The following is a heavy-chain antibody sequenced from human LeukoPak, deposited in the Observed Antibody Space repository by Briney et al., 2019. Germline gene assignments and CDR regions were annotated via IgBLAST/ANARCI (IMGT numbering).Heavy chain of an antibody. CDR2: IYYSGST. V-gene: IGHV4-59*12. D-gene: IGHD5-12*01. CDR1: GGPISRYY. CDR3: ARDGYDSVYFDY. Sequence: SESVSLTCTVSGGPISRYYWNWIRQPPGKGLEWIGYIYYSGSTNYNPSLKSRVTISVDTSKNQFSLKLSSVTAADTAVYYCARDGYDSVYFDYWGQGTLVTVSS. J-gene: IGHJ4*02.